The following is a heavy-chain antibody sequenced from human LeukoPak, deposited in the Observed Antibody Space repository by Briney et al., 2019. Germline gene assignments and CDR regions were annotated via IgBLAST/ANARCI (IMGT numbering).Heavy chain of an antibody. CDR1: GDSISTDNW. CDR3: ARRDYYDCTGYYSL. V-gene: IGHV4-4*02. D-gene: IGHD3-22*01. Sequence: SETLSLTCAVSGDSISTDNWWSWVRQPPGKGLYWIGEIYHRGSTNYNPTLKSRVSISVDKSKNQFSLKVNSATAADTAVYYCARRDYYDCTGYYSLWGQGTLVTVSS. CDR2: IYHRGST. J-gene: IGHJ4*02.